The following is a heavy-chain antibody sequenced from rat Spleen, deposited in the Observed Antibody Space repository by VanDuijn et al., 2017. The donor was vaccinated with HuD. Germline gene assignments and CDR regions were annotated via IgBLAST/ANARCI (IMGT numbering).Heavy chain of an antibody. CDR1: GYSITSNY. Sequence: EVQLQESGPGLVKPSQSLSLTCSVTGYSITSNYWAWIRKFPGNKMEWMGYISYSGSTTYNPSLKSRISITRDTSKNQFFLQLNSVTTEDTARYYCARPANYGGGYYFDYWGHGVMVTVSS. J-gene: IGHJ2*01. D-gene: IGHD1-11*01. CDR2: ISYSGST. CDR3: ARPANYGGGYYFDY. V-gene: IGHV3-1*01.